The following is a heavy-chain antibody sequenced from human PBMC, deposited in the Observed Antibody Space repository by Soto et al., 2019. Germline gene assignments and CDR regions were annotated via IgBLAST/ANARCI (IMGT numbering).Heavy chain of an antibody. CDR3: AREVVVVVAAGWFDP. J-gene: IGHJ5*02. CDR2: IYTSGST. V-gene: IGHV4-4*07. CDR1: GGSISSYY. D-gene: IGHD2-15*01. Sequence: SETLSLTCTVPGGSISSYYWSWIRQPAGKGLEWIGRIYTSGSTNYNPSLKSRVTMSVDTSKNQFSLKLSSVTAADTAVYYCAREVVVVVAAGWFDPWGQGTLVTVSS.